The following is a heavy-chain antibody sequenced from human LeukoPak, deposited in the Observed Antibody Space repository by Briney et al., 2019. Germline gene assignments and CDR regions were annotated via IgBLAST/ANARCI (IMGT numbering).Heavy chain of an antibody. CDR2: INPSGGST. CDR1: GYTFTGYY. V-gene: IGHV1-46*01. D-gene: IGHD4-17*01. J-gene: IGHJ4*02. CDR3: ARALYDYGETGRYYFDY. Sequence: ASVKVSCKASGYTFTGYYMHWVRQAPGQGLEWMGIINPSGGSTSYAQKFQGRVTMTRDMSTSTVYMELSSLRSEDTAVYYCARALYDYGETGRYYFDYWGQGTLVTVSS.